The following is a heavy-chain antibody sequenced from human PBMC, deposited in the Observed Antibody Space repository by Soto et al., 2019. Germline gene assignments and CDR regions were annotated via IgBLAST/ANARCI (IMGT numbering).Heavy chain of an antibody. CDR2: LSDSGAGT. Sequence: LRLSCAASGFTFSSYGMSWVRQPPGKGLEWVSVLSDSGAGTYYADSVKGRFTISRDNSKNTLYLQMNSLRAEDTAVYYCAKDSATFGRFDYWGQGTLVTAPQ. CDR1: GFTFSSYG. CDR3: AKDSATFGRFDY. D-gene: IGHD3-3*01. V-gene: IGHV3-23*01. J-gene: IGHJ4*02.